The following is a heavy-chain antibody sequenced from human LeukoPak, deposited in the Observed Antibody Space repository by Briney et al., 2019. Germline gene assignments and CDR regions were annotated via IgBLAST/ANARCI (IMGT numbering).Heavy chain of an antibody. D-gene: IGHD1-26*01. V-gene: IGHV4-59*01. Sequence: SETLSLTCTVSGGSISSYYWSWIRQPPGKGLEWIGYIYYSGSTNHNPSLKSRVTMSVDTSKKQFSPKLSSVTAADTAVYYCARGELRVGATAFDYWGQGTLVTVSS. J-gene: IGHJ4*02. CDR2: IYYSGST. CDR3: ARGELRVGATAFDY. CDR1: GGSISSYY.